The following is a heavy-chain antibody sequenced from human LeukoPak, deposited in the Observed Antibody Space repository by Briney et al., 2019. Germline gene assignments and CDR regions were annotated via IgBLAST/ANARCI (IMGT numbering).Heavy chain of an antibody. CDR3: ARAPHPDAFDI. J-gene: IGHJ3*02. CDR2: IYHSGST. V-gene: IGHV4-30-2*01. Sequence: SETLSLTCAVSGGSISSGGYSWSWIRQPPGKGLEWIGYIYHSGSTYYNPSLKSRVTISVDRSKNQSSLKLSSVTAADTAVYYCARAPHPDAFDIWGQETMVTVSS. CDR1: GGSISSGGYS.